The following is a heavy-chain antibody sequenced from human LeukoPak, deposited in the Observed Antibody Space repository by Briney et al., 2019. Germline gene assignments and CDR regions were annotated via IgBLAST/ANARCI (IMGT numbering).Heavy chain of an antibody. D-gene: IGHD3-9*01. Sequence: EASVKVSCKASGYTFIDYYIHWVRQAPGQGLEWMGRIIPILGIANYAQKFQGRVTITADKSTSTAYMELSSLRSEDTAVYYCARGNEATGKFDYWGQGTLVTVSS. CDR2: IIPILGIA. J-gene: IGHJ4*02. CDR3: ARGNEATGKFDY. V-gene: IGHV1-69*04. CDR1: GYTFIDYY.